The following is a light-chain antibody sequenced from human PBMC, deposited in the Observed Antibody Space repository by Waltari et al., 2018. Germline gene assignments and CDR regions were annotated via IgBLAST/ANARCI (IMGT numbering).Light chain of an antibody. Sequence: SALTQPASVSGSPGQSITISCTGTSNDVGGYGYVSCYQQYPGQSPQLIIYEVSSRPSGISTRFSGSKSGNTASLTISGLQADDEADYYCSSHTSTVPHVFGTGTRVTVV. V-gene: IGLV2-14*03. CDR2: EVS. J-gene: IGLJ1*01. CDR1: SNDVGGYGY. CDR3: SSHTSTVPHV.